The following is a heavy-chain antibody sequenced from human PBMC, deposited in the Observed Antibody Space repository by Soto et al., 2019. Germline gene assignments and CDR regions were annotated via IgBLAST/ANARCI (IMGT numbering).Heavy chain of an antibody. CDR1: GGSISSSSYY. CDR2: ISTSGATR. Sequence: LSLTCTVSGGSISSSSYYWGWIRQPPGKGLEWVAHISTSGATRYYADSVKGRFTISRDNAKTSLYLQMDSLRNEDTAVYYCARFFGSGFDYWGQGTLVTVSS. J-gene: IGHJ4*02. D-gene: IGHD6-19*01. V-gene: IGHV3-11*04. CDR3: ARFFGSGFDY.